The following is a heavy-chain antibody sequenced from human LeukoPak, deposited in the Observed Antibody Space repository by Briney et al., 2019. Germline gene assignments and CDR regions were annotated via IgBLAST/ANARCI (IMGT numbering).Heavy chain of an antibody. Sequence: PSETLSLTCTVSGGSISSGSYYWSCIRQPAGKGLEWIGRIYTSGSSYYNPSLKSRVTISVDTSKNQFSLKLSSVTAADTAVYYCASSEYGSGGSCYPVYYFDYWGQGTLVTVSS. CDR3: ASSEYGSGGSCYPVYYFDY. CDR1: GGSISSGSYY. CDR2: IYTSGSS. D-gene: IGHD2-15*01. J-gene: IGHJ4*02. V-gene: IGHV4-61*02.